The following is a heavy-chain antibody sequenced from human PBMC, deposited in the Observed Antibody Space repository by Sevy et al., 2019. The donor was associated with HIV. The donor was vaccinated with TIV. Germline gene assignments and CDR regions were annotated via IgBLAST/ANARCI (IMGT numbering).Heavy chain of an antibody. CDR3: ARPQAGIAVAGTGYYFDY. CDR2: IYYSGST. CDR1: GGSISSSSYY. J-gene: IGHJ4*02. V-gene: IGHV4-39*01. D-gene: IGHD6-19*01. Sequence: SETLSLTCTVSGGSISSSSYYWGWIRQPPGKGLDWIGSIYYSGSTYYNPCLKSRVTISVDTSKNQFSLKLSSVTAADTGVYYCARPQAGIAVAGTGYYFDYWGQGTLVTVSS.